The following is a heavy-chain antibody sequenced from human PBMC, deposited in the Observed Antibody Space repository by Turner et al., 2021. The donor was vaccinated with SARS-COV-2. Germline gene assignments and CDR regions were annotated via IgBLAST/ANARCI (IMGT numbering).Heavy chain of an antibody. V-gene: IGHV3-53*02. J-gene: IGHJ3*02. CDR3: ARSTYCSSTSCYDAFEI. Sequence: EVQLVETGGGLIQPGGSLRLSCAASGFTVSRNYMSWVRQAPGKGLEWVSVIYSGGSTYYADSVKGRFTISRDNSKNTLYLQMNSLRAEDTAVYYCARSTYCSSTSCYDAFEIWGQGTMVTVSS. D-gene: IGHD2-2*01. CDR2: IYSGGST. CDR1: GFTVSRNY.